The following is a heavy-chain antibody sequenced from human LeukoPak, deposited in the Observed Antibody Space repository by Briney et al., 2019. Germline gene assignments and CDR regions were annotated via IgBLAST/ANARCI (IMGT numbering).Heavy chain of an antibody. D-gene: IGHD1-26*01. J-gene: IGHJ3*02. CDR2: IYSGGST. CDR1: GFTVSSNY. V-gene: IGHV3-66*01. CDR3: AREAVEPSTFGATGDFDAFDI. Sequence: PGGSLRLSCAASGFTVSSNYMSWVRQAPGKGLEWVSVIYSGGSTYYADSVKGRFTISRDNSKNTLYLQMNSLRAEDTAVYYCAREAVEPSTFGATGDFDAFDIWGQGTMVTVSS.